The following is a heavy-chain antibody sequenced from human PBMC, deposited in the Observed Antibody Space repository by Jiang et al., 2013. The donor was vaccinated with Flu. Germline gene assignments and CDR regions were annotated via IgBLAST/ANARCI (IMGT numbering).Heavy chain of an antibody. J-gene: IGHJ6*02. Sequence: KPTQTLTLTCTFSGFSLNTYGMSVNWIRQPPGKALEWLGLIDWDDDKFYATSLKPRLTISKDTSKNQVVLTMTDMDPVDTATYYCARIPQYDSGRYYHGLDVWGQGTTVTVSS. CDR1: GFSLNTYGMS. CDR3: ARIPQYDSGRYYHGLDV. CDR2: IDWDDDK. V-gene: IGHV2-70*01. D-gene: IGHD3-10*01.